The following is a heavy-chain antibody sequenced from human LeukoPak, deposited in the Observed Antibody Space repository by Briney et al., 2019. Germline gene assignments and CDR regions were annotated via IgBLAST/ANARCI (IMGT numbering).Heavy chain of an antibody. J-gene: IGHJ3*02. V-gene: IGHV2-5*02. D-gene: IGHD2-21*02. CDR2: IYWDDDK. CDR3: AHSMRVVTANDAFDI. Sequence: SGPTLVKPTQTLTLTCTFSGFTLSTSGVGVGWIRQPPGKALEWLALIYWDDDKRYSPSLKSRLTITKDTSKNQVVLTMTNMDPMDTATYYCAHSMRVVTANDAFDIWGQGTMVTVSS. CDR1: GFTLSTSGVG.